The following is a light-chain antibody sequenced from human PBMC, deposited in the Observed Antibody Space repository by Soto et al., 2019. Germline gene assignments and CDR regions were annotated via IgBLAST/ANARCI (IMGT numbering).Light chain of an antibody. J-gene: IGKJ1*01. CDR2: GAS. V-gene: IGKV3D-7*01. CDR1: QSVSSSY. Sequence: PGERVTLSCRASQSVSSSYLTWYQQKPGQAPRLLIYGASTRATGIPARFSGSGSGTDFTLTITSLQPDDVATFYCQQYNSCPPETFGQGTKVDIK. CDR3: QQYNSCPPET.